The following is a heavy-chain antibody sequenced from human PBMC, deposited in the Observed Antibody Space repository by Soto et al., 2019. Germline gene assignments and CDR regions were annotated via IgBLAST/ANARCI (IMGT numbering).Heavy chain of an antibody. V-gene: IGHV1-18*01. CDR1: GYTFTSYG. D-gene: IGHD4-17*01. CDR2: ISAYNGNT. J-gene: IGHJ4*02. CDR3: ARDYLSGEPCGDFDY. Sequence: ASVKVSCKASGYTFTSYGISWVRQAPGQGLEWMGWISAYNGNTNYAQKLQGRVTMTTDTSTSTAYMELRSLRSDDTAVYYCARDYLSGEPCGDFDYWGQGTLVTVSS.